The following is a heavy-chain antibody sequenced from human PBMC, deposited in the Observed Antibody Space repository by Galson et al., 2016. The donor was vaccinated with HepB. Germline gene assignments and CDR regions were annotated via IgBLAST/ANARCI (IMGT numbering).Heavy chain of an antibody. CDR2: IIPIFGSA. CDR1: GGTFSSYA. D-gene: IGHD2-2*01. Sequence: SVKVSCKASGGTFSSYAINWVRQAPGQGLEWMGGIIPIFGSANYAQKFQGRLTIIADESMSTAYMELSSLRSEDTAVYFCAGTSIVVLPAASDYYYYHVLDVWGQGTTVTVSS. CDR3: AGTSIVVLPAASDYYYYHVLDV. J-gene: IGHJ6*02. V-gene: IGHV1-69*13.